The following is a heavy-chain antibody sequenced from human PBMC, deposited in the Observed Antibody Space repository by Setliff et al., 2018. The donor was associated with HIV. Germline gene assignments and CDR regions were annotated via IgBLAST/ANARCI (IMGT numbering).Heavy chain of an antibody. V-gene: IGHV4-61*01. D-gene: IGHD6-13*01. CDR1: GGSIRTGTYY. J-gene: IGHJ5*02. CDR3: ARIDGEAADTNWFDP. Sequence: SETLSLTCTVSGGSIRTGTYYWSWIRQPPGKGLEWIGYIHYTGSTTYNPSLKSRVTISVDTSKNQFSLKLTSLTAADTAVYYCARIDGEAADTNWFDPWGQGTLVTVSS. CDR2: IHYTGST.